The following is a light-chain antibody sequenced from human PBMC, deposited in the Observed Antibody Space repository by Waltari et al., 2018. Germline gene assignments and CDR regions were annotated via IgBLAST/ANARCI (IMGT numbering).Light chain of an antibody. CDR3: QHYYSIPRT. V-gene: IGKV4-1*01. CDR1: QSILYSSNNKNY. Sequence: DIVMTQSPDSLAVSLVERATINCQSSQSILYSSNNKNYLAWYQQKPGQPPKLLIYWASTRESGVPDRFSGSGSGTDFTLTISSLQAEDVAVYYCQHYYSIPRTFGPGTKVDIK. J-gene: IGKJ3*01. CDR2: WAS.